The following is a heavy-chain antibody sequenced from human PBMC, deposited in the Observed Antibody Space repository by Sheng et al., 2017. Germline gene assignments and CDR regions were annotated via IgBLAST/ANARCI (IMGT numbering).Heavy chain of an antibody. CDR1: GFTFTNYA. J-gene: IGHJ4*02. V-gene: IGHV3-23*01. D-gene: IGHD2-21*01. Sequence: EVHLLESGGNLVQPGGSLRLSCAASGFTFTNYAISWLRQAPGKGLEWVSGISFYGGRINYADSVKGRFTISRDNSRKTVYLQMNSLRVEDTAVYFCANHLEVIGRQLYYFDYWGQGTLVTVSS. CDR2: ISFYGGRI. CDR3: ANHLEVIGRQLYYFDY.